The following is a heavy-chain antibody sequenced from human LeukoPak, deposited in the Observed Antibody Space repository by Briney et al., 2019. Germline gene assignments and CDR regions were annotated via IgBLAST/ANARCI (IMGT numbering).Heavy chain of an antibody. J-gene: IGHJ4*02. CDR1: GFTFSSCS. CDR3: ARAAYYYDSSGLSYYFDY. CDR2: ISSSSSTI. V-gene: IGHV3-48*01. D-gene: IGHD3-22*01. Sequence: GGSLRLSCAASGFTFSSCSMNWVRQAPGKGLEWVSYISSSSSTIYYADSVKGRFTISRDNAKNSLYLQMNSLRSEDTAVYYCARAAYYYDSSGLSYYFDYWGQGTLVTVSS.